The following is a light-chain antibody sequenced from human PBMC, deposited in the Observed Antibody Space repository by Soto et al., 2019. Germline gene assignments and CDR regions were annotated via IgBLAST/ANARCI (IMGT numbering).Light chain of an antibody. J-gene: IGKJ5*01. CDR1: QSVDKY. Sequence: EIVLTQSPPTLSLSPGERATLSCRASQSVDKYLTWYQQKPGQAPRLLIYDASKRATGIPARFSGSGSGTDFTLTIGSLEPEDFAVYYCQQRTNWPPAITFGQGTRLEIK. V-gene: IGKV3-11*01. CDR2: DAS. CDR3: QQRTNWPPAIT.